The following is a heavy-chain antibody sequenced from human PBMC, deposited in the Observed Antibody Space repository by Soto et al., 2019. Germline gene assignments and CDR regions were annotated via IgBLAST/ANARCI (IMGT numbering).Heavy chain of an antibody. CDR2: IYYSGST. J-gene: IGHJ4*02. D-gene: IGHD6-6*01. V-gene: IGHV4-39*01. Sequence: QLQLQESGPGLVKPSETLSLTCTVSGGSISSSSYYWGWIRQPPGKGLEWIGSIYYSGSTYYNPSLKSRVTISVDTSKNQFSLKLSSVTAADTAVYYCARLSIAARYPFDYWGQGTLVTVSS. CDR1: GGSISSSSYY. CDR3: ARLSIAARYPFDY.